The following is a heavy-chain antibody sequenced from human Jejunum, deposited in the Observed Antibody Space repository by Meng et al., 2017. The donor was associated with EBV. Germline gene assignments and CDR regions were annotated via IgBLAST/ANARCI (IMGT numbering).Heavy chain of an antibody. J-gene: IGHJ4*02. CDR2: TYWDADK. CDR1: GFSLSTSGVG. D-gene: IGHD5-24*01. V-gene: IGHV2-5*02. CDR3: AHRGYNFAFDY. Sequence: IDLKESGPTLVKPTQTLTLPCTFSGFSLSTSGVGVAWFGQPPGKALEWLALTYWDADKRYNPSLRDRLSITKDTSKNQVVLTMTNMDPVDTATYFCAHRGYNFAFDYWGQGALVTVSS.